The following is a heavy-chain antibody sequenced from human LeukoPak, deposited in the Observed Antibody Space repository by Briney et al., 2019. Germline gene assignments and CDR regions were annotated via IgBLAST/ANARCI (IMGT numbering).Heavy chain of an antibody. Sequence: PGRSLRLSCAASGFSFSNYGIHWVRQAPGKGLEWVAVISYDGNNKCYADSVKGRFTISRDNSKNTLYLQMNSLRAEDTAVYYCAKDRGGAYYESSVDIWGQGTMVTVSS. D-gene: IGHD3-22*01. V-gene: IGHV3-30*18. CDR1: GFSFSNYG. CDR2: ISYDGNNK. J-gene: IGHJ3*02. CDR3: AKDRGGAYYESSVDI.